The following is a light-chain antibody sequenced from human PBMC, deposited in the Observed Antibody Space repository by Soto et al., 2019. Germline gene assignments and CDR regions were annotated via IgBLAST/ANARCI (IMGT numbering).Light chain of an antibody. CDR3: QQRSNSPLT. J-gene: IGKJ4*01. CDR1: QSVSRY. CDR2: DAS. Sequence: EIVLTQSPATLSLSPGERATLSYWASQSVSRYLAWYQQKPGQAPRLLIYDASNRATGIPARFSGSGSGTDFTLTIRSLEPEDFAVYYCQQRSNSPLTFGGGTKV. V-gene: IGKV3-11*01.